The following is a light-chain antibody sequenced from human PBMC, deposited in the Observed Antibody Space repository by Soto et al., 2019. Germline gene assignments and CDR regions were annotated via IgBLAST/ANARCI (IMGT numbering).Light chain of an antibody. V-gene: IGKV3-15*01. J-gene: IGKJ1*01. Sequence: EIVRTQSPATLSVAPGERATFACRASQSVSSNLAWYQQKPGQAPRLLIYGASISATGIPARFSGSGSGTEFTLTISSLQSEDFAVYYCQHYNNWPPWTFGQGTKVDIK. CDR1: QSVSSN. CDR3: QHYNNWPPWT. CDR2: GAS.